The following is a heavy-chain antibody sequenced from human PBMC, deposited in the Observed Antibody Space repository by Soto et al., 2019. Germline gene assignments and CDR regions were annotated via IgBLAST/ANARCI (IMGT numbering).Heavy chain of an antibody. CDR1: GFTFSSYG. J-gene: IGHJ3*02. CDR3: ATYGVHTMILNLDAFDI. V-gene: IGHV3-30*03. D-gene: IGHD3-22*01. CDR2: ISYDGSNK. Sequence: QVQLVESGGGVVQPGRSLRLSCAASGFTFSSYGMHWVRQAPGKGLEWVAVISYDGSNKYYADSVKGRFTISRDNSKNTLYLQMNSLRAEDTAVYYCATYGVHTMILNLDAFDIWGQGTMVTVSS.